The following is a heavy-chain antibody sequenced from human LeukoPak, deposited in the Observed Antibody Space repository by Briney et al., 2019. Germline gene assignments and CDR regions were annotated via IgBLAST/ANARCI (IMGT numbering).Heavy chain of an antibody. CDR1: GFTFSSYD. D-gene: IGHD1-7*01. CDR3: ARRELRPGGYFDY. Sequence: GGSLRLSCAASGFTFSSYDMSWVRQAPGKGLEWVSVISDSGGSIHYADSVKGRFTISRDNSKNTLYLQMTSLRAEDTAVYYCARRELRPGGYFDYWGQGTLVTVSS. V-gene: IGHV3-23*01. CDR2: ISDSGGSI. J-gene: IGHJ4*02.